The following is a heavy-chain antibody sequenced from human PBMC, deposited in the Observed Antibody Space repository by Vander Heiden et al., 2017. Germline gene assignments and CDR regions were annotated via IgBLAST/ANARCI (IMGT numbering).Heavy chain of an antibody. CDR3: ARGGDYGGCDY. Sequence: QVQLQESGPGLVKPSPTLSLTRTVPGRPISSGGYYWSWIRQHPGKGLEWIGYIYYSGSTYYNPSLKSRVTISVDTSKNQFSLELSSVTAADTAVYYCARGGDYGGCDYWGQGTLVTVSS. CDR1: GRPISSGGYY. J-gene: IGHJ4*02. CDR2: IYYSGST. V-gene: IGHV4-31*03. D-gene: IGHD4-17*01.